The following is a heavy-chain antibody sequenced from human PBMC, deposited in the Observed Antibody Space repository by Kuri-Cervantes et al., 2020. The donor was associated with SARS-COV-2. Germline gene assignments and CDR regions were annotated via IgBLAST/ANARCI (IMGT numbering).Heavy chain of an antibody. CDR2: ISYDGSNK. Sequence: GGSLRLSCAASGFTFSSYGMHWVRQAPGKGLEWVAVISYDGSNKYYADSVKGRFTISRDSSKNTLYLQMYSLRAEDTAVYYCAKDGPDSGSYLFDYWGQGTLVTVSS. J-gene: IGHJ4*02. V-gene: IGHV3-30*18. CDR3: AKDGPDSGSYLFDY. D-gene: IGHD1-26*01. CDR1: GFTFSSYG.